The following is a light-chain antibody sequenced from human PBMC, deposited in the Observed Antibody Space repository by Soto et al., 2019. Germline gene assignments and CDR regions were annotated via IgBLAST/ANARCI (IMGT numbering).Light chain of an antibody. J-gene: IGKJ2*01. CDR3: QQYNGYSQT. Sequence: DIQMTQSPSTLSASVGDRVTITCRASQSIGSSLAWYQQKPGKAPKLLIFDASSLERGVPSRFSGSGSGTAFTLTIRSMPTDDFSTYYCQQYNGYSQTFGQGTKVDIK. CDR2: DAS. V-gene: IGKV1-5*01. CDR1: QSIGSS.